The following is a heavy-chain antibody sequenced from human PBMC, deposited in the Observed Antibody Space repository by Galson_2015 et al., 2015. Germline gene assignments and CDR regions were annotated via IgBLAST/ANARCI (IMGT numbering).Heavy chain of an antibody. D-gene: IGHD4-17*01. CDR3: ARDLGYGDYEWCAFDI. Sequence: SVKVSCKASGYTFTGYYMHWVRQAPGQGLEWMGWINPNSGDTNYAQKFQGRVTMTRDTSISTAYMELSRLRSDDAAVYYCARDLGYGDYEWCAFDIWGQGTMVTVSS. J-gene: IGHJ3*02. CDR1: GYTFTGYY. CDR2: INPNSGDT. V-gene: IGHV1-2*02.